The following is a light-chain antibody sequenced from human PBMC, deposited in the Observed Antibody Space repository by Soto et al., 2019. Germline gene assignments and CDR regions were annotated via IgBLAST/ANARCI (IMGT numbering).Light chain of an antibody. CDR3: QKCDYLPI. CDR2: DTF. J-gene: IGKJ3*01. V-gene: IGKV1-17*01. Sequence: DIQMTQSPSSLSASVGARVTITCRASQGIRYNLGWYQQRPGKAPERLIYDTFTLASGVPSRFSGSGSGTEFTLTIASLQPEDVATYYCQKCDYLPIFGPGTTVDFK. CDR1: QGIRYN.